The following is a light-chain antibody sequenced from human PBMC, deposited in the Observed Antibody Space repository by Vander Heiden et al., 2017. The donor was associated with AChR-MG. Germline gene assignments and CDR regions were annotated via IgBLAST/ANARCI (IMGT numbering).Light chain of an antibody. CDR2: SAS. CDR3: QQYYSYPPI. V-gene: IGKV1-8*01. J-gene: IGKJ4*01. CDR1: QNISSY. Sequence: AIQETASPSSVSASAGDRVTITCRASQNISSYLAWYQQKPGKAPMLLIDSASASQSGVPSRCSGSGSGTDFTLTISYLQSEDFATYYCQQYYSYPPIFGGGTKVEIK.